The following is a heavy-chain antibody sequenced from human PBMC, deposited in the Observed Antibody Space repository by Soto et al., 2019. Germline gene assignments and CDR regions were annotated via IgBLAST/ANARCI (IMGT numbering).Heavy chain of an antibody. D-gene: IGHD3-10*01. V-gene: IGHV3-30*18. CDR3: AKAQRGYYYYYMDV. J-gene: IGHJ6*03. CDR1: GFTFSSYS. Sequence: GGSLRLSCAASGFTFSSYSMNWVRQAPGKGLEWVAAISYDGSNKYYADSVKGRFTISRDNSKNTLYLQMNSLRAEDTAVYYCAKAQRGYYYYYMDVWGKGTTVTVSS. CDR2: ISYDGSNK.